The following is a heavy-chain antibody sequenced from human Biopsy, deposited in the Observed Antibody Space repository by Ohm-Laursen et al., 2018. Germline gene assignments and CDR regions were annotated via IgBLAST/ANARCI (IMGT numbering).Heavy chain of an antibody. V-gene: IGHV4-59*01. CDR3: ARDRIAYCTATSCDNFGLDV. CDR1: GGSISSFY. D-gene: IGHD2-8*02. J-gene: IGHJ6*02. Sequence: SETLSLTCSVSGGSISSFYWTWIRQPPGKGPEWIGDISDSGSTNYKPSLKSRVIISVDTSKNQFSLKLTSVTAADTAVYYCARDRIAYCTATSCDNFGLDVWGQGTTVTVSS. CDR2: ISDSGST.